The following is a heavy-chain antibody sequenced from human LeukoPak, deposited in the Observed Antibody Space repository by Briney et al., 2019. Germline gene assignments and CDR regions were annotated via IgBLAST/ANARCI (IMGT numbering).Heavy chain of an antibody. D-gene: IGHD3-9*01. J-gene: IGHJ3*02. V-gene: IGHV4-61*08. CDR1: GGSISSGGYY. CDR2: IYYSGST. CDR3: ARGGRYYDILTGYSQTDAFDI. Sequence: PSETLSLTCTVSGGSISSGGYYWSWIRQPPGKGLEWIGYIYYSGSTNYNPSLKSRVTISVDTSKNQFSLKLSSVTAADTAVYYCARGGRYYDILTGYSQTDAFDIWGQGTMVTVSS.